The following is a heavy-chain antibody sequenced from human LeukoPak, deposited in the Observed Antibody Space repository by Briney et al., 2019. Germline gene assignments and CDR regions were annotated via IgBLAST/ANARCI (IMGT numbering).Heavy chain of an antibody. J-gene: IGHJ4*02. CDR1: GFTFDDYA. CDR3: AKGGYCSSTSCHTHRGVFNY. Sequence: GGSLRLSCAASGFTFDDYAMHWVRQAPGKGLEWVSLISWDGGSTYYADSVKGRFTISRDNSKNTLYLQMNSLRAEDTAVYYCAKGGYCSSTSCHTHRGVFNYWGQGTLVTVSS. CDR2: ISWDGGST. V-gene: IGHV3-43D*03. D-gene: IGHD2-2*02.